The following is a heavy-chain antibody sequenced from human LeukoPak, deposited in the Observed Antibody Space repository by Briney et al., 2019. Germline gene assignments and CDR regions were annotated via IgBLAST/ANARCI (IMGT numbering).Heavy chain of an antibody. D-gene: IGHD3-9*01. CDR3: ARARVTFDWLFYYGMDV. CDR2: IYTSGST. CDR1: GGSISSYY. V-gene: IGHV4-4*07. Sequence: SETLSLTCTVSGGSISSYYWSWIRQPARKGLEWIGRIYTSGSTNYNPSLKSRVTMSVDTSKNQFSLKLSSVTAADTAVYYCARARVTFDWLFYYGMDVWGQGTTVTVSS. J-gene: IGHJ6*02.